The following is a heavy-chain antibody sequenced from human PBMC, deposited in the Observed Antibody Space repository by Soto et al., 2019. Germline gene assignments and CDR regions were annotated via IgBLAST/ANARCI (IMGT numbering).Heavy chain of an antibody. J-gene: IGHJ6*02. D-gene: IGHD5-18*01. V-gene: IGHV1-69*01. CDR2: VIPLFDTA. CDR1: GGIFTNNA. CDR3: ATGGHNDGYNFYHGMDV. Sequence: QVQVVQYGAEVKKTGSSVKVSCKVSGGIFTNNAISWVLQAPGQGLEWLGGVIPLFDTAYYAQIFRGRLRSSADGATTTAYMELSGLTSADTAVYFCATGGHNDGYNFYHGMDVWGQGTTVTVS.